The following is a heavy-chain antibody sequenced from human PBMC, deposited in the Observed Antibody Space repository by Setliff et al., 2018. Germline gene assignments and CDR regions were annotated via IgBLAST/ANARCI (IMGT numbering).Heavy chain of an antibody. J-gene: IGHJ4*02. Sequence: SVKVSCKASGGTFSSYAISWVRQAPGQGLEWMGGIIPFLGIANYAQKFQGRVTITADESTSTAYMELNSLESEDTAVYYCARVDGAVNYFDYWGQGTQVTVSS. V-gene: IGHV1-69*10. CDR3: ARVDGAVNYFDY. CDR2: IIPFLGIA. D-gene: IGHD3-10*01. CDR1: GGTFSSYA.